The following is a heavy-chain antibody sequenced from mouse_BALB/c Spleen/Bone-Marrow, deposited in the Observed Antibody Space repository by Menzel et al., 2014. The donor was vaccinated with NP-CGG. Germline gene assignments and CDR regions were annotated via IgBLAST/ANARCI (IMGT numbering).Heavy chain of an antibody. CDR2: INPSNGGT. J-gene: IGHJ2*01. Sequence: VQLQESGAELVKPGASVKLSCKASGYTFTSYYMYWVKQRPGQGLEWIGEINPSNGGTNFNEKFKSKATLTVDKSSSTAYMQLSSLTSEDSAVYYCTRYGNYYFDYWDQSTTPTVSS. D-gene: IGHD2-1*01. CDR1: GYTFTSYY. CDR3: TRYGNYYFDY. V-gene: IGHV1S81*02.